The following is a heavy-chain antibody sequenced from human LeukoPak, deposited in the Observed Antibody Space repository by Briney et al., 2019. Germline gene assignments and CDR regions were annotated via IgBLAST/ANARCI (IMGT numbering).Heavy chain of an antibody. CDR3: ASRRFLEWTDDY. CDR2: IYSGGST. J-gene: IGHJ4*02. D-gene: IGHD3-3*01. CDR1: GFTVSSNY. V-gene: IGHV3-66*01. Sequence: GSPRLSCAASGFTVSSNYMSWVRQAPGKGLEWVSVIYSGGSTYYADSVKGRFTISRDNSKNTLYLQMNSLRAEDTAVYYCASRRFLEWTDDYWGQGTLVTVSS.